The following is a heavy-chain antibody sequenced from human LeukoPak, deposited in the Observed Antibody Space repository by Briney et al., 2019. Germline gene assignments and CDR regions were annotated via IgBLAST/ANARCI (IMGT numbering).Heavy chain of an antibody. V-gene: IGHV4-61*02. J-gene: IGHJ3*02. Sequence: PSQTLSLTCTVSGGSISSGSYYCSWIRQPAGKGLEWIGRIYTSGSTDYNPSLKSRVTVSVDTSKNHLSLKLSSVTAADTAIYYCARYSGWAFDIWGQGTKVTVSS. D-gene: IGHD6-19*01. CDR3: ARYSGWAFDI. CDR2: IYTSGST. CDR1: GGSISSGSYY.